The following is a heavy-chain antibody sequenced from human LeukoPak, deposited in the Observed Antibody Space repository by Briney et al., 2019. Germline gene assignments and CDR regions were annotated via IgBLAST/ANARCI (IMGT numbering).Heavy chain of an antibody. V-gene: IGHV3-7*01. Sequence: GGSLRLSCAASGFTFRSYWMSWVRQPPGKELEWVANIKQDGSEKYYVDSVKGRLTISRDNAKNSLYLQMNSLRAEDTGVYYCAREHPYYYDSSGTALMAVIKYYFDYWGQGTLVTVSS. CDR1: GFTFRSYW. D-gene: IGHD3-22*01. CDR3: AREHPYYYDSSGTALMAVIKYYFDY. CDR2: IKQDGSEK. J-gene: IGHJ4*02.